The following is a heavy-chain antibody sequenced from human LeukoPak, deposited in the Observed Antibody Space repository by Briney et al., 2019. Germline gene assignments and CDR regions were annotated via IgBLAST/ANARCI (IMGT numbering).Heavy chain of an antibody. J-gene: IGHJ4*02. Sequence: SETLSLTCTVSGVSINTPNYYWGWIRQTPGKGLEWIGNIFYSGGTYYSPSLTSRVTISLDTSRNQFSLKLSSVTAADTAVYYCARAVVVVAAYEDWGQGTLVTVSS. CDR2: IFYSGGT. CDR1: GVSINTPNYY. CDR3: ARAVVVVAAYED. V-gene: IGHV4-39*07. D-gene: IGHD2-15*01.